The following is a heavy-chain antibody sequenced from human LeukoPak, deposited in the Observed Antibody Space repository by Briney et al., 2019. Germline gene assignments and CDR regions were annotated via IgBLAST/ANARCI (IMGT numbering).Heavy chain of an antibody. D-gene: IGHD6-13*01. CDR1: GGSISSIGYY. Sequence: PSETLSLTCTVSGGSISSIGYYWGWIRQPPGKGLEWIGSIHYSGTTYYNPSLKSRVTISVDTSKNQFSLKLSSVTAADTAVYYCAREDIAAAGLHYYYMDVWGKGTTVTVSS. V-gene: IGHV4-39*02. CDR3: AREDIAAAGLHYYYMDV. J-gene: IGHJ6*03. CDR2: IHYSGTT.